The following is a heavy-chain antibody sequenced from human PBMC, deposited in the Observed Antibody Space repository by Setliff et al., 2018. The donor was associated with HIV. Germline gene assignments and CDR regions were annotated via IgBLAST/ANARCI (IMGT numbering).Heavy chain of an antibody. CDR2: VYYTGST. CDR1: GGSVSRSSYY. D-gene: IGHD6-6*01. Sequence: SETLSLTCTVSGGSVSRSSYYWGWIRQPTGKGLEWIGTVYYTGSTQYNPSFKSRVTISVDTSKNQFSLKLISVTAADTAVYYCARMESTRPPRGLDYWGQEALVTVSS. CDR3: ARMESTRPPRGLDY. J-gene: IGHJ4*02. V-gene: IGHV4-39*01.